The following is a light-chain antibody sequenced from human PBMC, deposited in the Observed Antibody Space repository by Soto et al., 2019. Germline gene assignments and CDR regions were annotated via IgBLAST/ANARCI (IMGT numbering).Light chain of an antibody. Sequence: QTVVTQEPSFSVSPGGTVTLTCGLSSGSVSTSYYPSWYQQTPGQAPRTLIYSTNTRSSGVPDRFSGSILGNKAALTITGAQADDESDYYCVLYMGSGISMFGGGTKLTAL. CDR1: SGSVSTSYY. V-gene: IGLV8-61*01. CDR3: VLYMGSGISM. J-gene: IGLJ3*02. CDR2: STN.